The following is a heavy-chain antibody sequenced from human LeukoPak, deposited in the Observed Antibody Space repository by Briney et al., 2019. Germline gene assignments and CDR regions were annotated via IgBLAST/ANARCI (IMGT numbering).Heavy chain of an antibody. CDR3: ARDRSMTTVTTEAHLDY. CDR2: IIPIFGTA. D-gene: IGHD4-17*01. CDR1: GGTFSSYA. V-gene: IGHV1-69*05. J-gene: IGHJ4*02. Sequence: VASVKVSCKASGGTFSSYAISWVRQAPGQGLEWMGGIIPIFGTANYAQKFQGRVTMTRDTSASTVYMELSSLRSEDMAVYYCARDRSMTTVTTEAHLDYWGQGTLVTVSS.